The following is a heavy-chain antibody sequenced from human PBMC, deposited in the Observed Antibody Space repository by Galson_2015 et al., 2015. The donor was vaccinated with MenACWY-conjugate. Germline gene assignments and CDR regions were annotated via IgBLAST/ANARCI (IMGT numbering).Heavy chain of an antibody. CDR1: GDSVSSNSAA. Sequence: CAISGDSVSSNSAAWNWIRQSPSRGLEWLGRTYYRSKWYNDYAVSVKSRITINPDTSKNQFSLQLNSVTPEDTAVYYCARDPVVVAATSLSYYYYGMDVWGQGTTVTVSS. J-gene: IGHJ6*02. D-gene: IGHD2-15*01. CDR2: TYYRSKWYN. V-gene: IGHV6-1*01. CDR3: ARDPVVVAATSLSYYYYGMDV.